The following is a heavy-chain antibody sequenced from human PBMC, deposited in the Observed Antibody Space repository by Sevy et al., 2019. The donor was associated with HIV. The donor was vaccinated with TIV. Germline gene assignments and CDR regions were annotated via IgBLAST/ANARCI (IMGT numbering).Heavy chain of an antibody. CDR3: ARPYGSGSWEAFDI. V-gene: IGHV3-21*01. CDR2: ISSSSNYI. CDR1: GFTFSTYT. J-gene: IGHJ3*02. Sequence: GGSLRLSCAAPGFTFSTYTMNWVRQAPGKGLQWVSSISSSSNYIYYADSVKGRFTISRDNAKNSLYIQMNSLRAEDTAVYYCARPYGSGSWEAFDIWGQGTMVTVSS. D-gene: IGHD3-10*01.